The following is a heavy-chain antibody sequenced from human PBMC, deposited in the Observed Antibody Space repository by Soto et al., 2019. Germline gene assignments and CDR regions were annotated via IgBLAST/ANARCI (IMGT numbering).Heavy chain of an antibody. CDR1: GFTFVNFA. V-gene: IGHV3-23*01. CDR2: ISGGGGGR. J-gene: IGHJ4*02. D-gene: IGHD3-22*01. CDR3: AKDVHYDSSGGLDY. Sequence: EVRLLESGGGLEQPGGSLRLSCTTSGFTFVNFAMSWVRQAPGRGLEWVSAISGGGGGRYYADSVRGQFIISRENSKNTVYLQVNGLRIEDTAVYYCAKDVHYDSSGGLDYWGQGTLVTVSS.